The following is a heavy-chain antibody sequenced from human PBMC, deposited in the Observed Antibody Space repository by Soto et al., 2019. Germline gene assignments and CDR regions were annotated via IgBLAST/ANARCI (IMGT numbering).Heavy chain of an antibody. CDR2: ISYDGSIK. Sequence: QVQLVESGGGVVQPGKSLRLSCAGSGFTFSSYGMDWVRQAPGKGLEWVAVISYDGSIKYYADSVKGRFTISRDNSKNTLYPQMSSLRADDTAVYYCAKDRMGAGVRGYFDYWGQGTLVTVSS. J-gene: IGHJ4*02. CDR1: GFTFSSYG. CDR3: AKDRMGAGVRGYFDY. D-gene: IGHD3-10*01. V-gene: IGHV3-30*18.